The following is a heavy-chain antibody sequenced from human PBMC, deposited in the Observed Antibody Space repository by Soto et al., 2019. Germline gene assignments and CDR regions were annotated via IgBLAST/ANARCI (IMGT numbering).Heavy chain of an antibody. D-gene: IGHD3-3*01. CDR3: ARIKLVEWFFINVDVYDMDV. V-gene: IGHV3-48*02. CDR1: GFSLSDYA. Sequence: GGSLRLSCVASGFSLSDYAVNWVRQAPGKGLEWVPFTSSDSRTIYYADSVEGRFTVSRDNARNSVSLQMDSLRDEDAAVYYCARIKLVEWFFINVDVYDMDVWGQGTPVTVSS. CDR2: TSSDSRTI. J-gene: IGHJ6*02.